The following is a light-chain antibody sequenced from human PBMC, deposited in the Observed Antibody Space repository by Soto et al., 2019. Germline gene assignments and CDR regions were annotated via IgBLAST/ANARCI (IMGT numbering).Light chain of an antibody. Sequence: DIQMTQSPSSLSASVGDRVTITCRASQDIGNNLGWYQQKPGNAPRRLIYAASSLQSGVPSRFSGSGSGTEFTLTISNLQPEDFATYYCLQHYSYLWTFGQGTKV. J-gene: IGKJ1*01. CDR3: LQHYSYLWT. CDR1: QDIGNN. V-gene: IGKV1-17*02. CDR2: AAS.